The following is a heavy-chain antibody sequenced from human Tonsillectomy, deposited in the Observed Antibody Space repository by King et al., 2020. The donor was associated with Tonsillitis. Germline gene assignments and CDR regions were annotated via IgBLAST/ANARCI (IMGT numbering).Heavy chain of an antibody. Sequence: EVQLVESGGGLVQPGGSLRLSCAASGFTLINYWMHWVRQAPGKGLVWVSRINSDGSSTSYADSVKGRFTISRDNAKNTLHLQMNSLRAEDTAIYYCAREGYYDFWSGKGFHDWGQGTLVTVSS. CDR1: GFTLINYW. J-gene: IGHJ4*02. CDR2: INSDGSST. D-gene: IGHD3-3*01. V-gene: IGHV3-74*01. CDR3: AREGYYDFWSGKGFHD.